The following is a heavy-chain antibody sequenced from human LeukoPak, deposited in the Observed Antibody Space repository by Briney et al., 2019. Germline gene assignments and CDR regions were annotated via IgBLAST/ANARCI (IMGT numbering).Heavy chain of an antibody. J-gene: IGHJ4*02. CDR3: ARPMGYRSTWYD. CDR1: GYSFTSYW. Sequence: GESLKIFCKASGYSFTSYWIGWVRQMPGKGLEWMGSFHPGDSDTRYSPSFQGQVTISVDKSISTAYLEWRSLKASDTATYYCARPMGYRSTWYDWGQGSLVSVSS. D-gene: IGHD6-13*01. V-gene: IGHV5-51*01. CDR2: FHPGDSDT.